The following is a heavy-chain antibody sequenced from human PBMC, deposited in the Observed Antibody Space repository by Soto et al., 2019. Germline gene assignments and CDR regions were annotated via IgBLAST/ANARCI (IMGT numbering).Heavy chain of an antibody. CDR2: IFYSGST. Sequence: SETLSLTCTVSGGSISNYYWSWIRQPPGKGLEWIGYIFYSGSTNYNPSLKSRVTISVDTSKNQFSLKLSSVTAADTAVYYCARRYSSSLDFWGQGTLVTVS. V-gene: IGHV4-59*08. CDR1: GGSISNYY. D-gene: IGHD6-13*01. CDR3: ARRYSSSLDF. J-gene: IGHJ4*02.